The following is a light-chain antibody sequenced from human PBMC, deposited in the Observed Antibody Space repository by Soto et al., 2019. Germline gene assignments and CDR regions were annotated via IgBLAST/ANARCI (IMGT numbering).Light chain of an antibody. CDR2: AAS. CDR3: QKCNSGALT. CDR1: QGISN. V-gene: IGKV1-27*01. Sequence: DIQMTQSPSSLSASVGDRVTITCRASQGISNLAWYQHKPGKVPKLLIYAASTLQSGVPSRFSGSGSGTDFTLTISSLQPEDVATYYCQKCNSGALTFGGGTKVDIK. J-gene: IGKJ4*01.